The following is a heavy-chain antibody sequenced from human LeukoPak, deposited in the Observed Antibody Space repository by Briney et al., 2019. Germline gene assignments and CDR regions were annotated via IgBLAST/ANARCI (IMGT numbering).Heavy chain of an antibody. D-gene: IGHD5-18*01. Sequence: GSSVKVSCKASGGTFSSYAFSWVRQAPGQGLEWMGGIIPIFGTANYAQKFQGRVTITADESTSTAYMELSSLRSEDTAVYYCARGPDGYSYGYVSYWGQGTLVTVSS. CDR3: ARGPDGYSYGYVSY. J-gene: IGHJ4*02. CDR2: IIPIFGTA. V-gene: IGHV1-69*01. CDR1: GGTFSSYA.